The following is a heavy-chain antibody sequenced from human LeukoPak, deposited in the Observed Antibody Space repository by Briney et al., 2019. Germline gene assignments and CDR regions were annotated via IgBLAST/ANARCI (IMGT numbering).Heavy chain of an antibody. CDR1: GFTFSSYG. CDR2: ISNSDGWT. D-gene: IGHD2-15*01. Sequence: PGGSLRLSCAASGFTFSSYGMNWVRQAPGKGLEWVSAISNSDGWTYYADSVKGRFTISRENSKSALFLQMNSLRVEDTAVYYCAKDRPSGCTFLHRGQGALVTVSS. J-gene: IGHJ4*02. CDR3: AKDRPSGCTFLH. V-gene: IGHV3-23*01.